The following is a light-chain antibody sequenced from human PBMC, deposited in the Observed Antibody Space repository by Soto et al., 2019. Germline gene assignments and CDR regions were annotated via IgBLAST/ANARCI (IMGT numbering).Light chain of an antibody. V-gene: IGKV4-1*01. Sequence: DIVMTQSPDSLAVSLGERATINCKSSQSVLYSSNNKNYLAWYQQKPGQPPKLIIYWASTRESGVPDRFSGSGSETDFTLTISSLQAEDVAVYYCQQYYNTLHTFGQGTKLEIK. CDR3: QQYYNTLHT. CDR1: QSVLYSSNNKNY. J-gene: IGKJ2*01. CDR2: WAS.